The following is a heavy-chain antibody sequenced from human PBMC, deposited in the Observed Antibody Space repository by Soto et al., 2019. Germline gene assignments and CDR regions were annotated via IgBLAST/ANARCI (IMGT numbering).Heavy chain of an antibody. D-gene: IGHD1-1*01. J-gene: IGHJ5*02. Sequence: PSETLSLTCTVSGDSISSATHYWNWIRQHPGKGLEWIGYVSSSGNSYYSPSLKSRVFMSVDTSKNLFSLNLSSVTAADTAIYYWGGQQTSIYNFFPPGGQEPQAPVPS. CDR2: VSSSGNS. V-gene: IGHV4-31*06. CDR1: GDSISSATHY. CDR3: GGQQTSIYNFFPP.